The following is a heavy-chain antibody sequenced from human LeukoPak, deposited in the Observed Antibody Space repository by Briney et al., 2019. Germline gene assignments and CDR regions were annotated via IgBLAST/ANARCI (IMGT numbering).Heavy chain of an antibody. V-gene: IGHV3-48*01. Sequence: GGSLRLSCAASGFTFSSYSMSWVRQAPGKGLEWVSYIHKSSNPIYYVDSVRGRFTISRDNAKNTPYLQMNSLRAEDTAVYYCARQGPETYYDFWSGQYGMDVWGQGTTVTVSS. J-gene: IGHJ6*02. CDR3: ARQGPETYYDFWSGQYGMDV. CDR2: IHKSSNPI. CDR1: GFTFSSYS. D-gene: IGHD3-3*01.